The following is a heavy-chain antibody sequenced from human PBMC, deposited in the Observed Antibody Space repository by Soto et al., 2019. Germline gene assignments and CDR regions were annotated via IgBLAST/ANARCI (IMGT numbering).Heavy chain of an antibody. CDR2: NNPNSGGT. V-gene: IGHV1-2*02. J-gene: IGHJ5*02. Sequence: QVQLVQSGAEVKKPGASVKVSCKASGYTFTGYYMHWVRQAPGQGLEWMGWNNPNSGGTNYSQKFQGRVTMTMDTSISTAYMELSRLRSDDTAVYYCARGRPAVAGGGWFDPWGQGTLVTVSS. D-gene: IGHD6-13*01. CDR3: ARGRPAVAGGGWFDP. CDR1: GYTFTGYY.